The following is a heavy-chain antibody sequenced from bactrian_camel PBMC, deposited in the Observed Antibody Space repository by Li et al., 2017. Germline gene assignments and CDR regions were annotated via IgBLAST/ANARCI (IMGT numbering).Heavy chain of an antibody. CDR3: ATSVYKI. V-gene: IGHV3S36*01. Sequence: VQLVESGGDLVQPGESLTLSCAASGFRFGETSLSWVRRRPDSGLEYIGLTAWGGSIFYSSAIKGRATISRDNAKATVYLQLTGLKTEDTAIYYCATSVYKIWGQGTQVT. CDR2: LTAWGGSI. J-gene: IGHJ4*01. CDR1: GFRFGETS. D-gene: IGHD4*01.